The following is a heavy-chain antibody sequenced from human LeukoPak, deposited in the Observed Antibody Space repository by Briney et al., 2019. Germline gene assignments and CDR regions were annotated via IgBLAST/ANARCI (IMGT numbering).Heavy chain of an antibody. J-gene: IGHJ3*02. V-gene: IGHV1-24*01. Sequence: ASVTVSCTVSGYTVRSLPMHWVRQAPGKGLEWMGNFDPKDGETLYAQKFQGRVTMTDDTSTDTAYMELNSLRSDDTAVYYCATATPGYKSNSDACDIWGQGTMVTVSS. CDR2: FDPKDGET. D-gene: IGHD5-18*01. CDR1: GYTVRSLP. CDR3: ATATPGYKSNSDACDI.